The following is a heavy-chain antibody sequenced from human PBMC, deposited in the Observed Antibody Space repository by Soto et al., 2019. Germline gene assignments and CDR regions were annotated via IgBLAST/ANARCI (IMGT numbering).Heavy chain of an antibody. CDR2: IKQDGSGK. CDR3: ARRSWYDY. Sequence: PGGSLRLSCAGSGFTSSSYWMSWVRQAPGKGLEWVANIKQDGSGKFYVDSVKGRFTISRDNAKNSLYLHMNSLRAEDTAVYYCARRSWYDYWGQGTLVTVSS. V-gene: IGHV3-7*01. CDR1: GFTSSSYW. D-gene: IGHD6-13*01. J-gene: IGHJ4*02.